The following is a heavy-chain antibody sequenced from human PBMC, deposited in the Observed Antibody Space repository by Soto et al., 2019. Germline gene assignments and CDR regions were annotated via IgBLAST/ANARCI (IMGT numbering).Heavy chain of an antibody. V-gene: IGHV4-31*03. CDR2: IYYSGST. CDR1: GGSISSGGYY. CDR3: AREEEAPAGTTPSLGFDL. J-gene: IGHJ5*02. Sequence: SETLSLTCTVSGGSISSGGYYWSWIRQHPGKGLEWVGYIYYSGSTYYNPSLKSRVTISVDTSKNQFSLKLSSVTAADTAVYYCAREEEAPAGTTPSLGFDLWGQGTLVTVSS. D-gene: IGHD1-1*01.